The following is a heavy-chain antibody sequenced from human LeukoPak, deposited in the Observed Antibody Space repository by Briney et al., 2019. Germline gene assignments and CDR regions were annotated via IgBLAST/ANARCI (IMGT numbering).Heavy chain of an antibody. CDR2: MSPNSGDT. CDR1: GYTFTSYD. CDR3: ARRYCSSTSCHYFDY. Sequence: ASVKVSCKASGYTFTSYDFNWVRQATGQRPEWMGWMSPNSGDTGYAQKFQGRVTMTRNTSISTAYMELSSLRSEDTAVYYCARRYCSSTSCHYFDYWGQGTLVTVSS. J-gene: IGHJ4*02. V-gene: IGHV1-8*01. D-gene: IGHD2-2*01.